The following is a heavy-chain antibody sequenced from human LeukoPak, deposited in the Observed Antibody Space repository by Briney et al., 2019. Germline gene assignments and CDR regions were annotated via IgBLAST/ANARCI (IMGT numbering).Heavy chain of an antibody. J-gene: IGHJ4*02. V-gene: IGHV4-34*01. Sequence: PSETLSFTCAVYGGSFSGYYWSWIRQPPGKGLEWIGEINHSGSTNYNPSLKSRVTISVDTSKNQFSLKLSSVTAADTAVYYCARLPGIAVADWGQGTLVTVSS. CDR1: GGSFSGYY. CDR2: INHSGST. CDR3: ARLPGIAVAD. D-gene: IGHD6-19*01.